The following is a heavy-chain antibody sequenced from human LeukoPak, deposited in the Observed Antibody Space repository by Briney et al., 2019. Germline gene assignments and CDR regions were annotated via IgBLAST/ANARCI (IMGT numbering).Heavy chain of an antibody. CDR1: GFTFGDYV. CDR2: IRSKAYGGTT. CDR3: TRRYNYDSSGYYYVRYAFDI. V-gene: IGHV3-49*04. Sequence: PGGSLRLSCTASGFTFGDYVMSWVRHAPGKGLERVGFIRSKAYGGTTKNAASVKGRFTISRDDSRSIAYLQMNSLKTEDTAVYYCTRRYNYDSSGYYYVRYAFDIWGQGTMVTVSS. J-gene: IGHJ3*02. D-gene: IGHD3-22*01.